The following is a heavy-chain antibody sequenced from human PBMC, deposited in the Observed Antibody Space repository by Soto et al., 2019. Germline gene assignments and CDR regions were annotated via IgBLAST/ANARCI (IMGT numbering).Heavy chain of an antibody. CDR2: INHSGST. Sequence: SETLSLTCAVYGESFSGYYWSWIRQPPGKGLEWIGEINHSGSTNYNPSLKSRVTISVDTSKNQFSLKLSSVTAADTAVYYCARQVYVVVRRYQKSIDVCGKATSGT. J-gene: IGHJ6*04. CDR1: GESFSGYY. CDR3: ARQVYVVVRRYQKSIDV. V-gene: IGHV4-34*01. D-gene: IGHD2-15*01.